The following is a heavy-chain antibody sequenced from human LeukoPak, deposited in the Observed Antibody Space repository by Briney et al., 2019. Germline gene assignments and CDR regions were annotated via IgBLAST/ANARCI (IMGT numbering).Heavy chain of an antibody. J-gene: IGHJ5*01. D-gene: IGHD3-16*01. CDR3: ASWGAGGNS. CDR1: GFTLSTYW. V-gene: IGHV3-7*01. CDR2: INPDGSGK. Sequence: GGSLRLSCAASGFTLSTYWMNWVRQVPGKGLDWVANINPDGSGKKYVDSVKGRFTIARDNADNSLSLQMNSLRAEDTAVYYCASWGAGGNSGGQGTLVTVSA.